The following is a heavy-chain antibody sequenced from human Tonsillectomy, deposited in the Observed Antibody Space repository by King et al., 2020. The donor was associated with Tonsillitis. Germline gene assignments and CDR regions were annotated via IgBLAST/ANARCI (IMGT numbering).Heavy chain of an antibody. Sequence: QLVQSGAEVKKPGASVKVSCKASGYTFTGYYMHWVRQAPGQGLEWMGWINPNSGGTNYAQKFQGRVTMTRDTSISTAYMELRRLRSDDTAVYYCAITYSGGWLQLGYFDYWGQGTLVTVSS. D-gene: IGHD5-24*01. J-gene: IGHJ4*02. CDR3: AITYSGGWLQLGYFDY. CDR2: INPNSGGT. CDR1: GYTFTGYY. V-gene: IGHV1-2*02.